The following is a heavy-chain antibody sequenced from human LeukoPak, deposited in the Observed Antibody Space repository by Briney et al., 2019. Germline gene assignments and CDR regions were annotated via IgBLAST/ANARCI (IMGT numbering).Heavy chain of an antibody. Sequence: GGSLRLSCAASGFTFSSYGMHWVRQAPGKGLEWVAVIWYDGSNKYYADSVKGRFTISRDNSKNTLYLQMNSLRAEDTAVYYCASLYGSGSSLFDYRGQGTLVTVSS. CDR1: GFTFSSYG. D-gene: IGHD3-10*01. CDR2: IWYDGSNK. J-gene: IGHJ4*02. V-gene: IGHV3-33*01. CDR3: ASLYGSGSSLFDY.